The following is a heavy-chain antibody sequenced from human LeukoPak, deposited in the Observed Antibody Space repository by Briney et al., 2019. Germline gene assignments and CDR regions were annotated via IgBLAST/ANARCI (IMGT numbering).Heavy chain of an antibody. CDR2: INPNSGGT. D-gene: IGHD3-3*01. J-gene: IGHJ5*02. CDR1: GYTFTGYY. V-gene: IGHV1-2*02. Sequence: ASVKVSCKASGYTFTGYYIDWVREAPGPGLEWMGWINPNSGGTNYSQKFSGKVTLTRDTYNSTAHMGLSRLRSDDTAVYYCARDLRFPFGGFDPWGQGTLVTASS. CDR3: ARDLRFPFGGFDP.